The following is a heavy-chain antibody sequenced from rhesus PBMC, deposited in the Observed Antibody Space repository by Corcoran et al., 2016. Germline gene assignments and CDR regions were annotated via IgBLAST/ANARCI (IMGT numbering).Heavy chain of an antibody. Sequence: EVQLVESGGGLVELGGSLRLLWAAAGFAVIIYGMCGLRPSSVQGLEWGSYISNGGVTTYYEDAVNGRFTRSIGNSKNTISLQMNSLRAEDTAVYYCAKGGWNNDYGLDSWGQGVVVTVSS. CDR2: ISNGGVTT. CDR1: GFAVIIYG. D-gene: IGHD1-20*01. CDR3: AKGGWNNDYGLDS. J-gene: IGHJ6*01. V-gene: IGHV3S5*01.